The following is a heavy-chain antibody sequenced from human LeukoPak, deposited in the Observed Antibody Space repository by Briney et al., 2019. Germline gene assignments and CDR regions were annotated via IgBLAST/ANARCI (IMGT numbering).Heavy chain of an antibody. D-gene: IGHD3-10*01. CDR1: GGSISSKNW. J-gene: IGHJ3*02. CDR2: IYHTGST. CDR3: ARDTGGRGRLDAFDI. V-gene: IGHV4-4*02. Sequence: SETLSLTCAVSGGSISSKNWWIWVRQPPEKGLEWIGEIYHTGSTNYNPSLKSRVTMSVDKSKNQFSLKLSSVTAADTAIYYCARDTGGRGRLDAFDIWGQGTVVTVSS.